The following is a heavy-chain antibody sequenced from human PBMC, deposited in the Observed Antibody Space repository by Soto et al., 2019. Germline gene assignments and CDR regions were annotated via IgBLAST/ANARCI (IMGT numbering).Heavy chain of an antibody. CDR2: IKQDGSEK. D-gene: IGHD6-19*01. Sequence: EVQLVESGGGLVQPGGSLRLSCAASGFTFSSYWMRWVRQAPGKGLEWVANIKQDGSEKYYVDSVKGRFTISRDNAKNSLYLQMNSLRAEDTAVYYCARDSSGWYFYGMDVWGQGTTVTVSS. CDR1: GFTFSSYW. CDR3: ARDSSGWYFYGMDV. J-gene: IGHJ6*02. V-gene: IGHV3-7*03.